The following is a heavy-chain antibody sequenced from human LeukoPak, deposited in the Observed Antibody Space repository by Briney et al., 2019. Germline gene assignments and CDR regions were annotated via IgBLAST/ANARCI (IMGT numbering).Heavy chain of an antibody. CDR3: ARRRLTSMGFDY. J-gene: IGHJ4*02. D-gene: IGHD3-9*01. V-gene: IGHV3-11*01. CDR1: GFTFSDYY. Sequence: PGGSLRLSCAASGFTFSDYYMTWIRQAPGKGLEWVSYISSSGSTIYYADSVKGRFTISRDNAKNSLYLQMNSLRAEDTAVYHCARRRLTSMGFDYWGQGTLVTVSS. CDR2: ISSSGSTI.